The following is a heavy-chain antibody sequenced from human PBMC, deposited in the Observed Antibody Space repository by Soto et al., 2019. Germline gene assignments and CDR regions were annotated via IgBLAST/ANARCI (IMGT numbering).Heavy chain of an antibody. CDR3: ASEIVEAISRSDALDI. Sequence: QVQLVQSGAEVKKPGASVRVSCKASGFSITNYHMHLVRQAPGQGLEWMGVITPLGGATTYAQKSRAIVTMTAEMATSNVHLDASSLRSDDTAVYYCASEIVEAISRSDALDIWRQGTIVTVSS. D-gene: IGHD1-26*01. V-gene: IGHV1-46*01. CDR1: GFSITNYH. J-gene: IGHJ3*02. CDR2: ITPLGGAT.